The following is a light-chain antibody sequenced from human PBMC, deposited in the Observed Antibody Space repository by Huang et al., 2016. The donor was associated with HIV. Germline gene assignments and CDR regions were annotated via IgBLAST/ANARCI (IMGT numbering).Light chain of an antibody. V-gene: IGKV2-40*01. CDR3: MQRIEFPSWT. CDR2: GVS. CDR1: QSLFDSDDGNTY. J-gene: IGKJ2*01. Sequence: VMTQTPLSLLVTPGAPASISCRSSQSLFDSDDGNTYLDWYLQKPGQSPQLLIYGVSYRASGVPDRFSCSGSGTDLTRKISRVEAEDVGVDYCMQRIEFPSWTFGQGTKLEI.